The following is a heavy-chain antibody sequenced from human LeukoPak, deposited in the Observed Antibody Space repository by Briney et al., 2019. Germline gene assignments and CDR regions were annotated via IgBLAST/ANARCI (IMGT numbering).Heavy chain of an antibody. CDR2: INPSGGST. V-gene: IGHV1-46*01. CDR3: ARDLGSGFQH. Sequence: GASVKVSCKASGYIFTIYYMHWVRQAPGQGLEWMGIINPSGGSTSYAQKFQGRVTMTRDTSTSTVYMELSSLRSEDTAVYYCARDLGSGFQHWGQGILVTVSS. D-gene: IGHD2-15*01. J-gene: IGHJ1*01. CDR1: GYIFTIYY.